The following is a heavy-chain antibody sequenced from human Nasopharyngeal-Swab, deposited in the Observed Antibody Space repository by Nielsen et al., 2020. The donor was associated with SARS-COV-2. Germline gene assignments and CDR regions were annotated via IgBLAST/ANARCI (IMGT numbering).Heavy chain of an antibody. J-gene: IGHJ3*02. D-gene: IGHD2-2*03. CDR3: ARVGYCSSTSCYPTALDAFDI. CDR2: IYSSGST. Sequence: SETLSLTCTVSDGSISSYYWSWIPKPPGKGLEWIGYIYSSGSTNYNPSLKSRVTISVDTSKNQFSLKLSSVTAADTAVYYCARVGYCSSTSCYPTALDAFDIWVQGTMVTVSS. V-gene: IGHV4-59*01. CDR1: DGSISSYY.